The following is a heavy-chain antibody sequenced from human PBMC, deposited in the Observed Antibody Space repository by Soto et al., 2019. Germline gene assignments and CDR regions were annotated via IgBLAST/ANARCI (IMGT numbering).Heavy chain of an antibody. J-gene: IGHJ5*02. CDR1: GFTFNNYA. Sequence: EVLLLESGGGLAQPGGSLRLSCEASGFTFNNYAMSWVRQAPGKGLEWVSVISGNSIATYYADSVKGRFTISRDNSKNSLYLQRNCRRADDTAIYYCAKDTAFNDHGLGNWFDPWGQGTVVTVSS. V-gene: IGHV3-23*01. CDR2: ISGNSIAT. D-gene: IGHD3-10*01. CDR3: AKDTAFNDHGLGNWFDP.